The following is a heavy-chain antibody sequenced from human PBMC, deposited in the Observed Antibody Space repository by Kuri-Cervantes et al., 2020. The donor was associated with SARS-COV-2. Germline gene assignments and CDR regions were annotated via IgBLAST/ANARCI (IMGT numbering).Heavy chain of an antibody. D-gene: IGHD3-22*01. Sequence: ASVKVSCNDSGYTFTSYGISWVRQAPGQGLEWMGWISAYNGNTNYAQKLQGRVTMTTDTSTSTAYMELRSLRSDDTAVYYCALGYWGSGYPRYYYHMDVWGKGTTVTVSS. CDR1: GYTFTSYG. J-gene: IGHJ6*03. CDR3: ALGYWGSGYPRYYYHMDV. CDR2: ISAYNGNT. V-gene: IGHV1-18*01.